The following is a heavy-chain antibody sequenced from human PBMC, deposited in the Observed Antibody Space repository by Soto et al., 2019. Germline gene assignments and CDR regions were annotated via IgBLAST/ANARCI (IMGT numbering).Heavy chain of an antibody. CDR1: GFRFSSYG. D-gene: IGHD2-15*01. J-gene: IGHJ5*02. V-gene: IGHV3-30*02. Sequence: GGSLRLSCRTSGFRFSSYGMHWVRQAPGKGPEWVAFISGGGSTYYADSVKGRFTISRDNSKNTLYLQMNSLRPEDTAVYYCAKFYGGKSAHTYTIDPWGQGTLVTVSS. CDR3: AKFYGGKSAHTYTIDP. CDR2: ISGGGST.